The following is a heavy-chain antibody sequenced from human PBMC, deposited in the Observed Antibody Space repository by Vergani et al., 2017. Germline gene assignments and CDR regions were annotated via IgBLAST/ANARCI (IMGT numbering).Heavy chain of an antibody. CDR2: MFHTGEA. D-gene: IGHD3-10*01. V-gene: IGHV4-38-2*02. J-gene: IGHJ5*01. CDR1: GYSTSRGFY. Sequence: QIQLQESGPGLVKPSETLSLTCSVSGYSTSRGFYWAWIRQTPEKGLEWIGGMFHTGEASNSPSLQSRVAFSMDTSKNQFSPQLTSVTAADTAVYFCGVIMVRSPRPDNWFDSWGRGTLVTVSS. CDR3: GVIMVRSPRPDNWFDS.